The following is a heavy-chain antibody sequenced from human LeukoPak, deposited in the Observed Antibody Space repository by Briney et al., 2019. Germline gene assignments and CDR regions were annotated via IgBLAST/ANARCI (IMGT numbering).Heavy chain of an antibody. Sequence: ASVKVSCKASGDTFTSYDINWVRQAPGQGLEWMGWMNPNSGNTGYAQKFQGRVTITRNTSISTAYMELSSLRSEDTAVYYCARRVVPAIDWFDPWGQGTLVTVSS. CDR3: ARRVVPAIDWFDP. D-gene: IGHD2-2*01. CDR2: MNPNSGNT. CDR1: GDTFTSYD. V-gene: IGHV1-8*03. J-gene: IGHJ5*02.